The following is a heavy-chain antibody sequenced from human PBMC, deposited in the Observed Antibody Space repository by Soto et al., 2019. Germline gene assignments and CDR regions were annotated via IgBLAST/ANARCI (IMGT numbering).Heavy chain of an antibody. Sequence: GGSLRPSCVASGITFGSRAMSWVRQAPGEGLEWVSTTTDTGGDTKYADSVRGRFTISRDNSKNTLYLQMSSLTAEDTGVYYCAKSRSSFFYYGLDVWGQGTTVTVS. J-gene: IGHJ6*02. D-gene: IGHD3-10*01. V-gene: IGHV3-23*01. CDR1: GITFGSRA. CDR3: AKSRSSFFYYGLDV. CDR2: TTDTGGDT.